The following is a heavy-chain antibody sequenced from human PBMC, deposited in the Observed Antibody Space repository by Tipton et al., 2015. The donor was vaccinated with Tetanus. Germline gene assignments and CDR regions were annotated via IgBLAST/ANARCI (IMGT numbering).Heavy chain of an antibody. V-gene: IGHV1-2*02. Sequence: QVQLVQSGAEVKKPGASAKVSCKASGYTFTGYYMYWVRQAPGQGLEWMGWIDPNSGGTVYAQKFQGRVTMTRDTSISTAYMELRSLRSDDTAVYYCARDRGDYIYYGMDVWGPGTTVTVS. CDR3: ARDRGDYIYYGMDV. D-gene: IGHD3-22*01. CDR1: GYTFTGYY. J-gene: IGHJ6*02. CDR2: IDPNSGGT.